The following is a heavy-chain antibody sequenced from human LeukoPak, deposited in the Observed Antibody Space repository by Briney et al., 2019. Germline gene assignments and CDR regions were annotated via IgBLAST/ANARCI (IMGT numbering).Heavy chain of an antibody. J-gene: IGHJ2*01. CDR1: GGSFSGYY. CDR3: ARGLWIRSWYFDL. CDR2: INHSGST. Sequence: PSETLSLTCAVYGGSFSGYYWSWIRRPPGKGLEWIGEINHSGSTNYNPSLKSRVTISVDTSKNQFSLKLSSVTAADTAVYYCARGLWIRSWYFDLWGRGTLVTVSS. D-gene: IGHD5-18*01. V-gene: IGHV4-34*01.